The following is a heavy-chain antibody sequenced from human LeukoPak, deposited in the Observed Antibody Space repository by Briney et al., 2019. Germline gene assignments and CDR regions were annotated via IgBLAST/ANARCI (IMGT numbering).Heavy chain of an antibody. CDR3: ARGATYYYDSSTYPVYYMDV. CDR1: GGSISSHY. CDR2: IYYTGST. Sequence: SETLSLTCTVSGGSISSHYWTWIRQPPGKGLEWIGYIYYTGSTNYNPSLKSRVSISVDTSKNHFSLKLSSVTAADTAVYYCARGATYYYDSSTYPVYYMDVWGKGTTVTVSS. J-gene: IGHJ6*03. V-gene: IGHV4-59*11. D-gene: IGHD3-22*01.